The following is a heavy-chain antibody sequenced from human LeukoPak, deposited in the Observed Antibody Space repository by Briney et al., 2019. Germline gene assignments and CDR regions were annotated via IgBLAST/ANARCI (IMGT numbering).Heavy chain of an antibody. CDR1: GFTFSSYS. V-gene: IGHV3-21*01. J-gene: IGHJ4*02. CDR3: ARDPALVAATPYYFDY. CDR2: ISSSSSYI. Sequence: GGSLRLSCAASGFTFSSYSMNWGRQAPGKGLEGVSSISSSSSYIYYADSVKGRFTISRDNAKNSLYLQMNSLRAEDTAVYYCARDPALVAATPYYFDYWGQGTLVTVSS. D-gene: IGHD2-15*01.